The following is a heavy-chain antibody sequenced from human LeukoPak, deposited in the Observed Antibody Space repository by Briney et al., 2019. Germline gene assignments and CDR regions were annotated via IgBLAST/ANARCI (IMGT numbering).Heavy chain of an antibody. CDR3: AKDMELAS. J-gene: IGHJ5*02. V-gene: IGHV3-53*01. D-gene: IGHD1-26*01. Sequence: GGSLRLSCAASGFTVSSNYMSWVRQAPGKGLEWVSGIYSGGSTYYADSVKGRFTISRDNSQNRLYLQMNNLRGEDTAEYYCAKDMELASWGQGGLVTVSS. CDR2: IYSGGST. CDR1: GFTVSSNY.